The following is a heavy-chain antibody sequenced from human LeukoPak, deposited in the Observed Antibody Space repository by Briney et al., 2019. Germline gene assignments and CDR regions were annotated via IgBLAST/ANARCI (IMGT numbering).Heavy chain of an antibody. CDR1: GFTVSSNY. Sequence: PGGSLRLSCAASGFTVSSNYMSWVRQAPGKGLEWVSVIYGGGSTYYADSVKGRFTISRDNSKNTLYLQMNSLRAEDTAVYYCATGNYYDSSGYPFGFDYWGQGTLVTVSS. CDR3: ATGNYYDSSGYPFGFDY. J-gene: IGHJ4*02. D-gene: IGHD3-22*01. CDR2: IYGGGST. V-gene: IGHV3-53*01.